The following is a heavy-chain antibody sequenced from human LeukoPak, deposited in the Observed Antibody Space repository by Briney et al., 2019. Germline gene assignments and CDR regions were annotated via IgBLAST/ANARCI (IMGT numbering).Heavy chain of an antibody. CDR2: IIPIFGTA. CDR3: ARGQGHYYDSSGFYYPYFDY. CDR1: GGTFSSYA. D-gene: IGHD3-22*01. Sequence: SVKVSCKASGGTFSSYAISWVRQAPGQGLEWMGRIIPIFGTANYAQKFQGRVTITTDESTSTAYMELSSLRSEDTAVYYWARGQGHYYDSSGFYYPYFDYGGKEPLVTVPS. J-gene: IGHJ4*02. V-gene: IGHV1-69*05.